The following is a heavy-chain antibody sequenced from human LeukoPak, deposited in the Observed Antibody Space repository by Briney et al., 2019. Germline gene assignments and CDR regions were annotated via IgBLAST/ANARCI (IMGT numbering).Heavy chain of an antibody. Sequence: GGSLRLSCAASGFTFSDYYMSWVRQAPGKGLEWVSSISSSRSYIYYADSVKGRFTISRDNAKHSLYLQMNSLRAEPTALYYCTKRSTAWLPAQYSQYWGQGTLVTVSS. CDR1: GFTFSDYY. CDR2: ISSSRSYI. J-gene: IGHJ1*01. CDR3: TKRSTAWLPAQYSQY. V-gene: IGHV3-21*04. D-gene: IGHD5-24*01.